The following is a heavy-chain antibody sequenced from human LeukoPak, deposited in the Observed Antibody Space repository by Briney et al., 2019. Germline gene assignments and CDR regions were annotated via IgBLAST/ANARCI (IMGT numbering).Heavy chain of an antibody. CDR2: IYSGGST. D-gene: IGHD2-2*02. Sequence: GGSLRLSCAASGFTVSSNYMSWVRQAPGKGLEWVSVIYSGGSTYYADSAKGRFTISRDNSKNTLYLQMNSLRAEDTAVYCCAGSGSKGYTTAFDIWGQGTMVTVSS. CDR1: GFTVSSNY. J-gene: IGHJ3*02. CDR3: AGSGSKGYTTAFDI. V-gene: IGHV3-66*01.